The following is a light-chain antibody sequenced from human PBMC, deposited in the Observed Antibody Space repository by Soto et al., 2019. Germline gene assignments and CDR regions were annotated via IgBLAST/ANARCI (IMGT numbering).Light chain of an antibody. CDR1: QSVSSN. CDR3: QQYNNWPPAYT. V-gene: IGKV3-15*01. J-gene: IGKJ2*01. CDR2: GAS. Sequence: EIVMTQSPATLSVSPGERATLSCRASQSVSSNLAWYQQKPGQAPRLLIYGASTRATGIPARFSGSGSGTEFTLTISSLQSEDFAVNYCQQYNNWPPAYTFGQRTKVEIK.